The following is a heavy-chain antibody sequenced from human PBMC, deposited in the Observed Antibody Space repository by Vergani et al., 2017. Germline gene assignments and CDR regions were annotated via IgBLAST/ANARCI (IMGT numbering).Heavy chain of an antibody. J-gene: IGHJ4*02. CDR2: IYHSGRT. CDR1: GGSISSGGYS. Sequence: QLQLQESGSGLVKPSQTLSLTCAVSGGSISSGGYSWSWIRQPPGKGLEWIGYIYHSGRTYYNPSLKSRVTITVDRSKNQFSLKLSSVTAADTAVYYCAICPPHYYGSGPPFDYWGQGTLVTVSS. CDR3: AICPPHYYGSGPPFDY. D-gene: IGHD3-10*01. V-gene: IGHV4-30-2*01.